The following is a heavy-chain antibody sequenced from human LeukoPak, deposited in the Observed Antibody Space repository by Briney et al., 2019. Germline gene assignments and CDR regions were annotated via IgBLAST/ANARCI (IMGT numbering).Heavy chain of an antibody. Sequence: GGSLRLSCAASGFTFDDYAMHWVRQAPGKGLEWVSGISWNSGSIGYADSVKGRFTISRDNAKNSLYLQMNSLRAEDTALYYCAKDSSSYYPGDYFDYWGQGTLVTVSS. D-gene: IGHD3-22*01. CDR2: ISWNSGSI. V-gene: IGHV3-9*01. CDR1: GFTFDDYA. J-gene: IGHJ4*02. CDR3: AKDSSSYYPGDYFDY.